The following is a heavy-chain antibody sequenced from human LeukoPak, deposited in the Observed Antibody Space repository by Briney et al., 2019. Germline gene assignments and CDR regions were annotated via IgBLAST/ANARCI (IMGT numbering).Heavy chain of an antibody. CDR2: ISSSSSYI. J-gene: IGHJ4*02. V-gene: IGHV3-21*01. CDR1: GFTFSSYE. Sequence: GGSLRLSCAASGFTFSSYEMNRVRQAPGKGLEWVSCISSSSSYIYNADSVKGRFTISRDNAKNSLYLQMNSLRVEDTAVYYCARAHNWKYGTFDYWGQGTLVTVSS. CDR3: ARAHNWKYGTFDY. D-gene: IGHD1-20*01.